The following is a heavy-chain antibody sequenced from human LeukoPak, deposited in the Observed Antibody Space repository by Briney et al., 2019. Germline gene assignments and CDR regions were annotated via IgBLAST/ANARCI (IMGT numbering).Heavy chain of an antibody. CDR1: GFTFGDYA. J-gene: IGHJ4*02. V-gene: IGHV3-49*04. D-gene: IGHD5-18*01. Sequence: GRSLRLSCTASGFTFGDYAMSWVRQAPGKGLGWVGFIRSKAYGGTTEYAASVKGRFTISRDDSKSIAYLQMNSLKTEDTAVYYCTRDSYHFDYWGQGTLVTVSS. CDR2: IRSKAYGGTT. CDR3: TRDSYHFDY.